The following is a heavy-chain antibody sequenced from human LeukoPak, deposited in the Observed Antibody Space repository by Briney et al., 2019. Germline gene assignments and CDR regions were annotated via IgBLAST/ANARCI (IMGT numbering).Heavy chain of an antibody. V-gene: IGHV3-9*01. CDR1: GFTFDDYA. CDR2: ISWNSGSI. CDR3: AKDHSPFSGWEPHDALDI. D-gene: IGHD6-19*01. J-gene: IGHJ3*02. Sequence: PGGSLRPSCAASGFTFDDYAMHWVRQAPGKGLEWVSGISWNSGSIGYADSVKGRFTISRDNAKNSLYLQMNSLRAEDTALYYCAKDHSPFSGWEPHDALDIWGQGTMVTVSS.